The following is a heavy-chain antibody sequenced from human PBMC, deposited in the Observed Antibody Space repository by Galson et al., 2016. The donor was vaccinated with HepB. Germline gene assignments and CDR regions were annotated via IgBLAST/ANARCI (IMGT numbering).Heavy chain of an antibody. CDR1: GFTFSSYA. D-gene: IGHD6-19*01. V-gene: IGHV3-23*01. CDR3: ARETSSGWYDNGTDV. J-gene: IGHJ6*02. CDR2: LSGSGGDT. Sequence: SLRLSCAASGFTFSSYAMAWVRQAPGKGLEWVSSLSGSGGDTYYADSVKGRFTISRDNSKNTLYLQMNSLRAEDTAVYYCARETSSGWYDNGTDVWGQGTTVTGSS.